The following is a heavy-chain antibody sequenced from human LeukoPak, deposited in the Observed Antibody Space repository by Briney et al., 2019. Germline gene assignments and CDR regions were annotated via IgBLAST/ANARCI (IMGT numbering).Heavy chain of an antibody. CDR3: ARLRIVGATIDY. CDR1: GGSISSSSYY. J-gene: IGHJ4*02. CDR2: IYYSGST. Sequence: SSETLSLTCTVCGGSISSSSYYWGWIRQPPGKGLEWIGSIYYSGSTYYYPSLKSRVTISVDTSKNQFSLKLSSVTAADTAVYYCARLRIVGATIDYWGQGTLVTVSS. D-gene: IGHD1-26*01. V-gene: IGHV4-39*01.